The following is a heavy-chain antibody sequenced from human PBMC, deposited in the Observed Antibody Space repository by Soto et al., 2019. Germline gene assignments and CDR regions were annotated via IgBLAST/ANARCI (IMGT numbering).Heavy chain of an antibody. D-gene: IGHD3-16*01. CDR2: IYHSGST. V-gene: IGHV4-30-2*01. Sequence: QLQLQESGSGLVKPSQTLSLTCAVSGGSISSDGYSWSWIRQPPGKGLEWIGYIYHSGSTYYNPSLNGRVTIPVDRSKNQFSLKLSSVTAADTAKYYCATVGGGDAFDIWGQGTMVTVSS. CDR3: ATVGGGDAFDI. J-gene: IGHJ3*02. CDR1: GGSISSDGYS.